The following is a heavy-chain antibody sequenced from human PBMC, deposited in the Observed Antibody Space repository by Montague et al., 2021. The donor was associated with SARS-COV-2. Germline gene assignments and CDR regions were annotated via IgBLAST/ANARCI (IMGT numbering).Heavy chain of an antibody. CDR2: IYYRGST. J-gene: IGHJ4*02. CDR1: GGSISSSTYY. CDR3: ATQEDPSGWIPGPFDF. Sequence: SETLSLTCTVSGGSISSSTYYWAWIRQPPGKGLEWIGSIYYRGSTYYNPSLKSRVFISVDTSKKQLSLTLTSGTAADTAVYYCATQEDPSGWIPGPFDFWGQGTLLSVSS. V-gene: IGHV4-39*01. D-gene: IGHD6-19*01.